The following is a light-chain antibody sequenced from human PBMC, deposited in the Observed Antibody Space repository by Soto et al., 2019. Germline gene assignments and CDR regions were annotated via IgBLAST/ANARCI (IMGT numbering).Light chain of an antibody. J-gene: IGKJ2*01. Sequence: DIPMTQFPSTLSASVGHRVTITCRASQRIRNWSAWYQQKSWQAPKLLMYDASTLERGVTSRFSGSGSGTEVTRSISSLQPDDCATYYCQQYDRSSGYTFGQGTKLEIK. CDR3: QQYDRSSGYT. CDR1: QRIRNW. CDR2: DAS. V-gene: IGKV1-5*01.